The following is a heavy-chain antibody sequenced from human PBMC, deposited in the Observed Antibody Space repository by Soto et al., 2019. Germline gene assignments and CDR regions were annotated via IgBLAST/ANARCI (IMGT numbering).Heavy chain of an antibody. CDR1: GRVFSRYD. D-gene: IGHD2-21*02. CDR3: ARELHGMDV. CDR2: SIPIFVTA. V-gene: IGHV1-69*13. J-gene: IGHJ6*02. Sequence: GGPLPVSCKASGRVFSRYDISWVRRAPAQGLEWMDGSIPIFVTANYAQKFQGRVTITADESTSTAYMELSSLRSEDTAVYYCARELHGMDVWGQGTTVTVSS.